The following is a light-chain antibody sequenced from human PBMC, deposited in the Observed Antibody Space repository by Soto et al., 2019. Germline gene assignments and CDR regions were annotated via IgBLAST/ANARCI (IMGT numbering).Light chain of an antibody. V-gene: IGKV1-33*01. CDR3: QQYDNPWT. CDR1: QDISNF. CDR2: DAS. Sequence: IQMTQSPSSLSASVGDRVTITCQASQDISNFLNWYQQKPGKAPKLLIYDASNLETGVPSRFSGSGSGTDFTFTISSLQPEDIATYYCQQYDNPWTFGQGTKVE. J-gene: IGKJ1*01.